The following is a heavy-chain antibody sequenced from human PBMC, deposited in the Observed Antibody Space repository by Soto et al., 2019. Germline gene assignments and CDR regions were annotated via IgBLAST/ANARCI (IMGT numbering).Heavy chain of an antibody. D-gene: IGHD4-17*01. CDR1: GFTFSNYA. V-gene: IGHV3-64*02. J-gene: IGHJ4*02. CDR3: ARGPSTVATWLDY. Sequence: EVQLVESGEGLVQPGGSLRLSCAASGFTFSNYAMHWVRQAPGKGLEYVSAISDNGGTTYYADSVKGRFTISRDNSKNTLHIQMGSLRAEDMAVYYCARGPSTVATWLDYWGQGTLVTVSS. CDR2: ISDNGGTT.